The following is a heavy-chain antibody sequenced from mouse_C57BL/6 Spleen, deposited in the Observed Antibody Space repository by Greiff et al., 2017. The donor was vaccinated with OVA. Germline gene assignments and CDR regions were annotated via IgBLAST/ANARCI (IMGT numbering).Heavy chain of an antibody. J-gene: IGHJ1*03. D-gene: IGHD4-1*01. CDR2: IWSGGST. V-gene: IGHV2-4*01. CDR1: GFSLTSYG. CDR3: AKNGRFPDWCFDD. Sequence: QVQLKESGPGLVQPSQSLSITCTVSGFSLTSYGVHWVRQPPGKGLEWLGVIWSGGSTDDNAAFISRLSISKDNSKSQVFFKMNSLQADDTAIYYCAKNGRFPDWCFDDWGTGTTVTVSS.